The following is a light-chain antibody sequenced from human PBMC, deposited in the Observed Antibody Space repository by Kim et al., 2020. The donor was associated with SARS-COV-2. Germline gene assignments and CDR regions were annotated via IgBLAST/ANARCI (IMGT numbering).Light chain of an antibody. CDR3: QVWDSRSDHVV. CDR1: NIGSKS. J-gene: IGLJ2*01. Sequence: SYELTQPPSVSVAPGKTAGITCGGDNIGSKSVYXYQQKPGQAPVLVIYYDSDRPSGIPERFSGSNSGNTATLTISRVEAGDEADYYCQVWDSRSDHVVFG. CDR2: YDS. V-gene: IGLV3-21*04.